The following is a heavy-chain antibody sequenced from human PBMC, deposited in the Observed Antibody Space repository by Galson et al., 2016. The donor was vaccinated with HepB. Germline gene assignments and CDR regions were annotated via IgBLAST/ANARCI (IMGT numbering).Heavy chain of an antibody. D-gene: IGHD3-10*01. J-gene: IGHJ4*02. CDR2: IFYSGIT. V-gene: IGHV4-39*07. CDR1: SGSISSSTYY. CDR3: ARGSPGTHYTFDY. Sequence: ETLSLTCAVSSGSISSSTYYWGWIRQPPGKGLEWIGSIFYSGITYYNPSLTSRVTISLDTSKNQFSLKLYSVTAADTAVYYCARGSPGTHYTFDYWGQGTLVTVPS.